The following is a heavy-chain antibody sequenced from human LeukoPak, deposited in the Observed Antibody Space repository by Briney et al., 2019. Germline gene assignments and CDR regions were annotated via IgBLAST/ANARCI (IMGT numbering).Heavy chain of an antibody. CDR1: GFTFSSYA. CDR2: ITDGNT. CDR3: ASFSGGRYFDWFRPGY. D-gene: IGHD3-9*01. V-gene: IGHV3-23*01. Sequence: GGSLRLSCAASGFTFSSYAMTWVRQPPGKGLEWVSTITDGNTYYTKSVKGRFTISRDNSKNTLYLQMNSLRAEDTAVYYCASFSGGRYFDWFRPGYWGQGTLVTVSS. J-gene: IGHJ4*02.